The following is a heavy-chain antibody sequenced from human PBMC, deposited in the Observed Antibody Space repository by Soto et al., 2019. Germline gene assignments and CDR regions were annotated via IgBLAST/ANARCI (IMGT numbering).Heavy chain of an antibody. J-gene: IGHJ4*02. V-gene: IGHV1-69*13. Sequence: SVKVSCKTSGDSFSKYTVNGVRQSPLQGLGWMGGFIPRFGTTNFAPTLQGRVTITADQSMNTVYMELSSLRSEDTALYYCARGRGLYNSGRSQLDSWGQGTLVTVSS. CDR2: FIPRFGTT. CDR3: ARGRGLYNSGRSQLDS. D-gene: IGHD1-1*01. CDR1: GDSFSKYT.